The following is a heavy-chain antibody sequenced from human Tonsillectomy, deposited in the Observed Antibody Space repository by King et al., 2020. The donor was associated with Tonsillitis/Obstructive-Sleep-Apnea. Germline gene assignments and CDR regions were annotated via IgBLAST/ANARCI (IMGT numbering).Heavy chain of an antibody. D-gene: IGHD3-3*01. CDR3: AKCYDFWSGYYPNYYYYMDV. CDR2: ISGCGGST. Sequence: VQLVESGGGLVQPGGSLRLSCAASGFTFSGYAMSWVRQAPGKGLEWVSAISGCGGSTYYADSVKGRFTISRDNSKNTLYPQMNSLRAEDTAVYYCAKCYDFWSGYYPNYYYYMDVWGKGTTVTVSS. CDR1: GFTFSGYA. V-gene: IGHV3-23*04. J-gene: IGHJ6*03.